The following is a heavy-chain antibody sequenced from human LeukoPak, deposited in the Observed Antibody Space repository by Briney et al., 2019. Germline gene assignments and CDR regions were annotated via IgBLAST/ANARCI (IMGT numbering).Heavy chain of an antibody. V-gene: IGHV3-7*01. Sequence: GGSLRLSCAASGFTFSSYWMSWVRQAPGKGLEWLANIKQDGSEKYVDSVKGRFTISRDNAKNSLYLQMNSLRAEDTAVYYCARDGDQHDDYSWFDPWGQGTLVTVSS. CDR1: GFTFSSYW. D-gene: IGHD4-17*01. CDR2: IKQDGSEK. CDR3: ARDGDQHDDYSWFDP. J-gene: IGHJ5*02.